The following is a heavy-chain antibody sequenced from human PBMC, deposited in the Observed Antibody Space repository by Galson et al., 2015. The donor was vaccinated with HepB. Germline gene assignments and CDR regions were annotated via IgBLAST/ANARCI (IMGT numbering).Heavy chain of an antibody. CDR1: GFTFDDYA. D-gene: IGHD2-15*01. Sequence: SLRLSCAASGFTFDDYAMHWVRQAPGKGLEWVAVISYDGSNKYYADSVKGRFTISRDNSKNTLYLQMNSLRAEDTAVYYCARYCSGGSCYSSRAFGIWGQGTMVTVSS. CDR3: ARYCSGGSCYSSRAFGI. V-gene: IGHV3-30-3*01. CDR2: ISYDGSNK. J-gene: IGHJ3*02.